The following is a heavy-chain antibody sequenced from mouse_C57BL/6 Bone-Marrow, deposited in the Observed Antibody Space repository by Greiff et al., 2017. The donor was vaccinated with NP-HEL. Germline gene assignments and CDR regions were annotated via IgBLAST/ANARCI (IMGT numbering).Heavy chain of an antibody. CDR3: TREETVSYFDY. CDR2: IYPGNSDT. CDR1: GYTFTSYW. V-gene: IGHV1-5*01. D-gene: IGHD1-1*01. J-gene: IGHJ2*01. Sequence: VQLQQSGTVLARPGASVKMSCKTSGYTFTSYWMHWVKQRPGQGLEWIGAIYPGNSDTSYNQKFKGKAKLTAVTSASTAYMERSSLTNEDSAVYYCTREETVSYFDYWGQGTTLTVSS.